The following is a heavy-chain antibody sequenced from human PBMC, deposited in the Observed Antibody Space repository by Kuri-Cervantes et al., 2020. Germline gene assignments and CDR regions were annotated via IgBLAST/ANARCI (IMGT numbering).Heavy chain of an antibody. J-gene: IGHJ4*02. D-gene: IGHD5-18*01. CDR2: IYYSGST. CDR1: GGSVSSGSYY. Sequence: SETLSLTCTVSGGSVSSGSYYWSWIRQPPGKGLEWIGYIYYSGSTNYNPSLKSRVTISVDTSKNQLSLKLSSVTAADTAVYYCARAYSYGSYYFDYWGQGTLVTVSS. CDR3: ARAYSYGSYYFDY. V-gene: IGHV4-61*01.